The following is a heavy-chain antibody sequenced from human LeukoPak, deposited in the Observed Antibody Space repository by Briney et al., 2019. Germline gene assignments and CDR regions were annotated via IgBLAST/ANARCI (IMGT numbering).Heavy chain of an antibody. CDR3: AAVGTVTHGVPYYYYGMDV. Sequence: ASVKVSCKTSGYTFSRHYIHWVRQAPGQGLEWLGIINTSGATTRYGQNFKGRVTATRDTSTSTVYMEMSSLNSEDTAVYYCAAVGTVTHGVPYYYYGMDVWGQGTTVTVSS. D-gene: IGHD4-17*01. CDR2: INTSGATT. J-gene: IGHJ6*02. CDR1: GYTFSRHY. V-gene: IGHV1-46*01.